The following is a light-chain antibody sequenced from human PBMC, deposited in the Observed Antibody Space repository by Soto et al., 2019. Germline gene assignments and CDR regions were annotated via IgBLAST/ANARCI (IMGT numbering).Light chain of an antibody. CDR3: QHYDFNSGLT. CDR1: QSISSW. J-gene: IGKJ4*01. V-gene: IGKV1-5*03. CDR2: TAS. Sequence: DIQMTQSPSTLSASVGDRVTITCRASQSISSWSAWYQQRPGKAPNLLIHTASTLKSGVPSRFIGSGSGTEFTLTISSLQPDDFAAYYCQHYDFNSGLTFGGGTKVEI.